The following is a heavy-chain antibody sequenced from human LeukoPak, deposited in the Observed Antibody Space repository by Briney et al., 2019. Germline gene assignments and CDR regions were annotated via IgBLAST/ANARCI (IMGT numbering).Heavy chain of an antibody. J-gene: IGHJ6*02. Sequence: PGGSLRLSCTASGFTFGDYAMSWFRQAPGKGLEWVSYISSSSSSIYYADSVKGRFTISRDNAKNSLYLQMNSLRDEDTAVYYCARGIQLWSYYYYGVDVWGQGTTVTVSS. CDR1: GFTFGDYA. CDR2: ISSSSSSI. V-gene: IGHV3-48*02. CDR3: ARGIQLWSYYYYGVDV. D-gene: IGHD5-18*01.